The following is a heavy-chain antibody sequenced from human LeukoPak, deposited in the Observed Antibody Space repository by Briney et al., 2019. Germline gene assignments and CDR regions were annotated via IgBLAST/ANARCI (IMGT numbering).Heavy chain of an antibody. CDR1: GFTFSNAW. CDR3: TTRSIDYGIDY. V-gene: IGHV3-15*01. J-gene: IGHJ4*02. Sequence: GGPLRLSCAASGFTFSNAWMSWVRQAPGKGLEWVGRIKSKTDGGTTDYAAPVKGRFTISRDDSKNTLYLQMNSLKTEDTAVYYCTTRSIDYGIDYWGQGTLVTVSS. D-gene: IGHD4-17*01. CDR2: IKSKTDGGTT.